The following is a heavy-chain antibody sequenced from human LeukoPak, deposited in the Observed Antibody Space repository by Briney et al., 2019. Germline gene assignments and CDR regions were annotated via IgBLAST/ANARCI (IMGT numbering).Heavy chain of an antibody. CDR1: GFTFSSYS. CDR2: ISSSSSYI. J-gene: IGHJ3*02. D-gene: IGHD5-24*01. Sequence: KSGGSLRLSCAASGFTFSSYSVNWVRQAPGKGLEWVSSISSSSSYIYYADSVKGRFTIFRDNAKNSLYLQMNSLRAEDTAVYYCARNGDGYNSGDAFDIWGQGTMVTVSS. CDR3: ARNGDGYNSGDAFDI. V-gene: IGHV3-21*01.